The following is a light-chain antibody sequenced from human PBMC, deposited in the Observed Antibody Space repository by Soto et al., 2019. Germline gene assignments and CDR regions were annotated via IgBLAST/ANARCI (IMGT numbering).Light chain of an antibody. Sequence: QSVLTQPPSASGTPGQMVTISRSGSTSNLGSNFVYWYQQVPGAAPKLLISRNDQRPSGVPDRFSGSKSGTSASLAISGLRSEDEADYHCAAWDDSLSGVVFGGGTKLTVL. CDR1: TSNLGSNF. V-gene: IGLV1-47*01. CDR3: AAWDDSLSGVV. CDR2: RND. J-gene: IGLJ3*02.